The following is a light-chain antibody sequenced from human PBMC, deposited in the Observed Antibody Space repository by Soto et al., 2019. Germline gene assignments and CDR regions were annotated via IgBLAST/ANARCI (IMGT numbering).Light chain of an antibody. V-gene: IGKV1-9*01. J-gene: IGKJ1*01. CDR1: LGISTY. CDR2: GAS. Sequence: DIQLTQSPSFLSASVGDRVTITCRASLGISTYLAWYQQKPEKAPKLLIYGASTLQSGVPSRFSGSGSGTELTLTISSLEPEDFATYYCQRLNRYPTWTFGQGTKVEIK. CDR3: QRLNRYPTWT.